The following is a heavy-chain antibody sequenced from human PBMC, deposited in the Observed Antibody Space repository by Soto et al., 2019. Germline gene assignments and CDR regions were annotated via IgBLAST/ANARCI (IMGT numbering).Heavy chain of an antibody. Sequence: EVQLLESGGGLEQPGGSLRLSCAASGFTFSSYAMSWVRQAPGKGLEWVSAISGSGGSTVYADSVKGRFTISRDNSKNTLYLQMNSLRAKDTAVYYCANPYCSSTSCYHYYYAMDVWGQGTTVTVSS. J-gene: IGHJ6*02. D-gene: IGHD2-2*01. CDR2: ISGSGGST. CDR3: ANPYCSSTSCYHYYYAMDV. V-gene: IGHV3-23*01. CDR1: GFTFSSYA.